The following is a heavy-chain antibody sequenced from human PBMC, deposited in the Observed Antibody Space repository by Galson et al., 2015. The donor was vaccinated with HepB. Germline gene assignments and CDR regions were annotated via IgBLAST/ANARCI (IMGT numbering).Heavy chain of an antibody. D-gene: IGHD3-22*01. CDR3: AAAHDSSSFNV. V-gene: IGHV1-58*02. CDR1: GFTFTNSA. J-gene: IGHJ3*01. CDR2: IVVGSTNA. Sequence: SVKVSCKASGFTFTNSAMQWVRQARGQHLEWIGWIVVGSTNADYAQKFQETVTITRDMSTSTAYMELSSLRSEDTAVYYCAAAHDSSSFNVWGQGTMVTVSS.